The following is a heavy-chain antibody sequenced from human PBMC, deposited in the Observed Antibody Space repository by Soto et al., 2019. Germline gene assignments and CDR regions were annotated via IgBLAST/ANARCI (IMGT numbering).Heavy chain of an antibody. V-gene: IGHV1-58*01. CDR3: AADLGVGVAGRYYYYGVVV. CDR2: AVIGSGST. Sequence: ASVKVSCKASGLTFTTSAVQWVRQARGQRLESIVWAVIGSGSTNYAQKFQERVTITRDVSTGTAYLELSSLRSGDTAVYYCAADLGVGVAGRYYYYGVVVWGQGTTVTVSS. CDR1: GLTFTTSA. J-gene: IGHJ6*02. D-gene: IGHD6-19*01.